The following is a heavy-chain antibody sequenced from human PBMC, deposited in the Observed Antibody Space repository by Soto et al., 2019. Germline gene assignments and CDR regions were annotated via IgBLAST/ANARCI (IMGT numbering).Heavy chain of an antibody. J-gene: IGHJ5*02. Sequence: SETLSLTCAVSGYSISSGYYWGWVRQPPGKGLEWIGSIYHSGSTYYNPSLKSRVTISVDTSKNQFSLKLSSVTAADTAVYYCARVMYGDATRGVYNWFDTWGQGTVVTVSS. CDR1: GYSISSGYY. CDR2: IYHSGST. D-gene: IGHD4-17*01. V-gene: IGHV4-38-2*01. CDR3: ARVMYGDATRGVYNWFDT.